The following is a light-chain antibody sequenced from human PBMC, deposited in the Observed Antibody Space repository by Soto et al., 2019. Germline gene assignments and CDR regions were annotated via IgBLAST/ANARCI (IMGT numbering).Light chain of an antibody. V-gene: IGKV3-15*01. CDR1: QSISSN. Sequence: MLMTQSPATLSVAPAAMAIFSCRASQSISSNLAWYQQKPGQAPRLLIYGASTRHTGIPARFSGSGSGTEFTLTISSLQSEDFAVYYCQQYNNWPRTFGRGTKVDIK. CDR2: GAS. CDR3: QQYNNWPRT. J-gene: IGKJ1*01.